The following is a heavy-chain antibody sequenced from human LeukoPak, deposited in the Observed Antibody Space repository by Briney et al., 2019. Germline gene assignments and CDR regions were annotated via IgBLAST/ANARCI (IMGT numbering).Heavy chain of an antibody. D-gene: IGHD3-10*01. V-gene: IGHV4-34*01. CDR3: ARSDYHNSGSHTVFDAFDI. J-gene: IGHJ3*02. Sequence: SETLSLTCAVYGGSFSGYYWSWIRQPPGKGLEWIGEINHSGSTNYNPSLKSRVTISVDKSKNQFSLKLSFVTAADTAVYYCARSDYHNSGSHTVFDAFDIWGQGTRVTVSS. CDR1: GGSFSGYY. CDR2: INHSGST.